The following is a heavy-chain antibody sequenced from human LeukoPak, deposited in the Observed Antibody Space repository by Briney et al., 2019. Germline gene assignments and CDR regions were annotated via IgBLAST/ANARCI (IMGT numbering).Heavy chain of an antibody. Sequence: PSETLSLTCTVSRYSISSGYYWGWIRQPPGKGLEWIGNIYHTGTTHYNPSLWSRVTISVDTSKNQFSLGLSSLTAADTAVYYCARLRLGAPGPSNYFDYWGQGTLVTVSS. V-gene: IGHV4-38-2*02. D-gene: IGHD3-16*01. J-gene: IGHJ4*02. CDR1: RYSISSGYY. CDR2: IYHTGTT. CDR3: ARLRLGAPGPSNYFDY.